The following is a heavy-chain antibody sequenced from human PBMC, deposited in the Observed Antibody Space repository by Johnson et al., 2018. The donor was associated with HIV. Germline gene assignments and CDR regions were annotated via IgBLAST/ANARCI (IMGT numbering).Heavy chain of an antibody. J-gene: IGHJ3*02. CDR3: AKDLLTLDAFDI. CDR2: ISDSGST. Sequence: VHLVESGGGLEQPGGSPRLSCAASGFTFASSAMSWARQAPGQGLEWVSAISDSGSTYYADPVKGRFTISRDNSKNTLYLQMNSLRAEDTAVYYCAKDLLTLDAFDIWGQGTMVTVSS. CDR1: GFTFASSA. V-gene: IGHV3-23*04.